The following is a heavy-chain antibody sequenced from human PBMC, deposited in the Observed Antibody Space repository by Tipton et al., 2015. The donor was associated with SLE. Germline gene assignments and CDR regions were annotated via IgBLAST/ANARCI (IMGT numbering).Heavy chain of an antibody. CDR2: IYYSGSN. V-gene: IGHV4-28*02. Sequence: TLSLTCAVSDYSISSSNWWGWIRQPPGKGLEWIGYIYYSGSNYYNPSLKSRVTISVDTSKHHFSLKVNSVTAADTATYYCVGVVVPSEDNYGMEVWGQGTTVIVSS. J-gene: IGHJ6*02. D-gene: IGHD2-15*01. CDR3: VGVVVPSEDNYGMEV. CDR1: DYSISSSNW.